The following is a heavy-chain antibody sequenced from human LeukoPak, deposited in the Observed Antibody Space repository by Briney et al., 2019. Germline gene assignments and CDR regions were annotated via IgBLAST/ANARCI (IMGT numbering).Heavy chain of an antibody. CDR3: ARQLPGYSSGRSYWYFDL. CDR2: IYYTGST. CDR1: GGSISSSRYY. Sequence: SETLSLTCTVSGGSISSSRYYWGWIRQPPGKGLEWIGSIYYTGSTHYNASLKSRVTISADTSKKQFSLKLSSVTAADTAVYYCARQLPGYSSGRSYWYFDLWGRGTLVTVSS. D-gene: IGHD6-19*01. J-gene: IGHJ2*01. V-gene: IGHV4-39*01.